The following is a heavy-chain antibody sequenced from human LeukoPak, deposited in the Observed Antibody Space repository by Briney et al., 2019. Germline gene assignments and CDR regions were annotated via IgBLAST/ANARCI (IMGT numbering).Heavy chain of an antibody. Sequence: GGSLRLSCAASGFTFSSYAMSWVRQAPGKGLEWVSAISGSGGSTYYADSVKGRFTISGDNSKNTLYLQMNSLRAEDTAVYYCAKGRRDVLKSHYHSHYYYYYMDVWGKGTTVTVSS. V-gene: IGHV3-23*01. D-gene: IGHD2-8*01. J-gene: IGHJ6*03. CDR1: GFTFSSYA. CDR3: AKGRRDVLKSHYHSHYYYYYMDV. CDR2: ISGSGGST.